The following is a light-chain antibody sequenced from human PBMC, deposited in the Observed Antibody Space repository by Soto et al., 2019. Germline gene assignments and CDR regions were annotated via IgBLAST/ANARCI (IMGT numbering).Light chain of an antibody. CDR1: QSVSSSY. V-gene: IGKV3-20*01. Sequence: EMVLAQSPGTLSLSPGERATLSCRAIQSVSSSYLAWYQQKPGQAPRLLIYGASSRATGIPDRFSGSVSGTGFTLTISRLEPEDFAVYYCQQYGSSPPWTFGQGIKVDTK. CDR2: GAS. CDR3: QQYGSSPPWT. J-gene: IGKJ1*01.